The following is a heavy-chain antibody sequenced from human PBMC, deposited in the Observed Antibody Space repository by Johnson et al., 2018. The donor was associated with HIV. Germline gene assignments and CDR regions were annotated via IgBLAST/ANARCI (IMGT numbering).Heavy chain of an antibody. CDR2: IYSGGSI. D-gene: IGHD3-22*01. Sequence: VQLVESGGGLVQPGGSLRLSCAASGFLVSRNYMSWVRQAPGKGLEWVSVIYSGGSIYYADSVKGRFTISRDNSKNTLYLQMNSLRVEDTAVYYCAKANYYVYAFDIWCQGTMVTVSS. CDR3: AKANYYVYAFDI. J-gene: IGHJ3*02. CDR1: GFLVSRNY. V-gene: IGHV3-66*02.